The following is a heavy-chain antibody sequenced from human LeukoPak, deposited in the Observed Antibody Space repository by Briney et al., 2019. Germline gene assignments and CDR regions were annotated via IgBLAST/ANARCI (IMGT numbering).Heavy chain of an antibody. CDR1: GFTVSSNY. Sequence: GGSLRLSCAASGFTVSSNYMSWVRQAPGKGLEWVANIKQDGSEKYYVDSVKGRFTISRDNAKNSLFLQMNSLRAEDTAVYYCARDTGYYASGSFDYWGQGTLVTVSS. D-gene: IGHD3-10*01. V-gene: IGHV3-7*01. CDR3: ARDTGYYASGSFDY. J-gene: IGHJ4*02. CDR2: IKQDGSEK.